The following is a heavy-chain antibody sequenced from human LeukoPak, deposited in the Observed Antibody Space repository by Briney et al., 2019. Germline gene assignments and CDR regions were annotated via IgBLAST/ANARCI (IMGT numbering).Heavy chain of an antibody. CDR3: ARTTYGDDALEI. CDR1: GDSISSYY. Sequence: SEALSLTCTVSGDSISSYYWSWIRQPPERGLKWIGYIYYSGSTYYNPSLKSRVTLSVDTSKNHFSLKVTPVTAADTAVYFCARTTYGDDALEIWGQGTMVTVSS. CDR2: IYYSGST. J-gene: IGHJ3*02. V-gene: IGHV4-59*01. D-gene: IGHD4-17*01.